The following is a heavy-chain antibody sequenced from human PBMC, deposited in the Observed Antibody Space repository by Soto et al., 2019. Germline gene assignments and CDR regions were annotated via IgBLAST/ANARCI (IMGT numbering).Heavy chain of an antibody. CDR1: GFTFRTYN. CDR2: ISSSTGTI. V-gene: IGHV3-48*01. Sequence: EVHLVESGGGLVQPGGSLRLSCAASGFTFRTYNMNWVRQAPGKGLEWVSYISSSTGTIYYADSVKGRFTISSDNAKNSLYLQMNSLRAEDTAVYYCARVYGIAVAGTLDFWGQGTLVTVSS. D-gene: IGHD6-19*01. J-gene: IGHJ4*02. CDR3: ARVYGIAVAGTLDF.